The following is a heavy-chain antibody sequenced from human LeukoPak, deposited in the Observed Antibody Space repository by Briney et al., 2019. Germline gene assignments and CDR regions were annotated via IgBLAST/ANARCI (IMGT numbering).Heavy chain of an antibody. J-gene: IGHJ5*02. CDR3: ARGRLQNWFDP. V-gene: IGHV4-61*01. Sequence: SETLSLTCTVSGGSVSSGSYYWTWIRQPPGKGLEWIGYISYSGSTNFNPSLKSRVTISVDTSKNQFSLKLSSVTAADTAVYYCARGRLQNWFDPWGQGTLVTVSS. CDR2: ISYSGST. D-gene: IGHD5-12*01. CDR1: GGSVSSGSYY.